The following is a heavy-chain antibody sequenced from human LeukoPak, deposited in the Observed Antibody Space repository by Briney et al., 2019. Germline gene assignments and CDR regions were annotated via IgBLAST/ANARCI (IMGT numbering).Heavy chain of an antibody. Sequence: SETLSLTCTVSGGSISSYYWSWIRQPPGKGLEWIGYIYYSGSTNYNPSLKSRVTISVDTSKNQFSLKLSSVTAADTAVYYCARTGVTAAEHAFDIWGQGTMVTVSS. D-gene: IGHD6-13*01. CDR1: GGSISSYY. CDR2: IYYSGST. J-gene: IGHJ3*02. V-gene: IGHV4-59*01. CDR3: ARTGVTAAEHAFDI.